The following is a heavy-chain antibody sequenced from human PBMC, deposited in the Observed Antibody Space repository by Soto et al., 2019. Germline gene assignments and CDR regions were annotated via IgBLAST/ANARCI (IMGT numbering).Heavy chain of an antibody. V-gene: IGHV1-69*13. CDR1: GGTFSSYA. J-gene: IGHJ4*02. Sequence: ASVKVSCKASGGTFSSYAISWVRQAPGQGLEWMGGITPIFGTANYAQKFQGRVTITADESTSTAYMELSSLRSEDTAVYYCASRPYCGGDCYFGHFDYWGQGTLVTVSS. CDR3: ASRPYCGGDCYFGHFDY. CDR2: ITPIFGTA. D-gene: IGHD2-21*02.